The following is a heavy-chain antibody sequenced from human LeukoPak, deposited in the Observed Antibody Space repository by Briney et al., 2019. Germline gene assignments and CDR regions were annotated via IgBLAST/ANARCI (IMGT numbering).Heavy chain of an antibody. CDR2: INPNSGGT. J-gene: IGHJ4*02. CDR3: ATDYGTIMTTVTTGGDY. CDR1: GYTFTSYG. D-gene: IGHD4-17*01. Sequence: ASVKVSCKASGYTFTSYGISWVRQAPGQGLEWMGRINPNSGGTNYAQKFQGRVTMTRDTSISTAYVELSRLRSDDTAVYYCATDYGTIMTTVTTGGDYWGQGTLVTVSS. V-gene: IGHV1-2*06.